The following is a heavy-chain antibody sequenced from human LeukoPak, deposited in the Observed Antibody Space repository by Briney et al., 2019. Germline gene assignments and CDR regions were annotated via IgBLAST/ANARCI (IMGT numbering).Heavy chain of an antibody. V-gene: IGHV3-73*01. CDR1: GFTFSGSA. J-gene: IGHJ6*02. D-gene: IGHD3-22*01. Sequence: RGSLRLSCAASGFTFSGSAMHWVRQASGKELEWVGRIRSKANSYATAYAASVKGRFTISRDDSKNTAYLQMNSLKTEDTAVYYCTTLKSKNYYDSSAHPGDYYYYGMDVWGQGTTVTVSS. CDR3: TTLKSKNYYDSSAHPGDYYYYGMDV. CDR2: IRSKANSYAT.